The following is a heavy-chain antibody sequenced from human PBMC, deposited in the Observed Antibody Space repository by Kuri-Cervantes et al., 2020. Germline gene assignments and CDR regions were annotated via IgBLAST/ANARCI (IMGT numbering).Heavy chain of an antibody. Sequence: LSLTCAASGFTFSSYAMHWVRQAPGKGLEWVAVISYDGSNKYYADSVKGRFTISRDNSKDTLYLQMNSLRAEDTAVYYCASGYYYDSSGYFDYWGQGTLVTVSS. V-gene: IGHV3-30-3*01. CDR1: GFTFSSYA. D-gene: IGHD3-22*01. CDR3: ASGYYYDSSGYFDY. CDR2: ISYDGSNK. J-gene: IGHJ4*02.